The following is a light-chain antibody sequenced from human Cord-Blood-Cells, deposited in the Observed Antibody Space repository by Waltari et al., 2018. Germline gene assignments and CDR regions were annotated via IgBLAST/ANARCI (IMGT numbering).Light chain of an antibody. J-gene: IGLJ2*01. Sequence: QSALTQPPSASGSPGHSVTISCTGTSSDVGGSNYLSWYQQHTGKAPKLMIYAVSKRPSGVPDRFSGSKSGNTASLTVSGLQAEDEADYYCSSYAGSNNVVFGGGTKLTVL. CDR3: SSYAGSNNVV. CDR2: AVS. CDR1: SSDVGGSNY. V-gene: IGLV2-8*01.